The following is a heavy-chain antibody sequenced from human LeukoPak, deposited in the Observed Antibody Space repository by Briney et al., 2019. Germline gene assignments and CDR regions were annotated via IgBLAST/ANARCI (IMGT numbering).Heavy chain of an antibody. V-gene: IGHV4-39*01. Sequence: PSETLSLTCAVSGGSISSTKTCGAWFRQPPGKGTEWIGTICYTRNTYYKPSLKSRVTISVDSSKNQFSLKLTSLIAADTAVYYCARRVPHSAFFDAWGQGTLVTVSS. CDR1: GGSISSTKTC. CDR2: ICYTRNT. CDR3: ARRVPHSAFFDA. D-gene: IGHD2-15*01. J-gene: IGHJ5*02.